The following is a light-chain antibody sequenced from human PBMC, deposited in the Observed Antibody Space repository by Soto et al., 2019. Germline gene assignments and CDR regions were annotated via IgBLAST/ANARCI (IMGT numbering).Light chain of an antibody. V-gene: IGKV3-20*01. CDR3: LKYNNWPRT. CDR2: GAS. J-gene: IGKJ1*01. Sequence: EIVLTQSPGTLSLSPGDRATLSCRASQTVSSTFLSWYRHKPGQAPRLLVYGASSRATGIPDRFSGSGSGTDFTLTISRLEPEDFAVYYCLKYNNWPRTFGQGTKVDIK. CDR1: QTVSSTF.